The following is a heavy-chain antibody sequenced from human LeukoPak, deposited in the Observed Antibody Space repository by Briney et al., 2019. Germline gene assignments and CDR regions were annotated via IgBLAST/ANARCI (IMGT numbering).Heavy chain of an antibody. CDR1: GFIFSSYG. Sequence: GGPLRLSCAASGFIFSSYGMHWVRQAPGKGLEWVAFIRYDGSNKYYADSVKGRFTISRDGYKNTLYLQMNSLRAEDAAVYYCAKAPVTTCSGAYCYPFDYWGQGTLVTVSS. J-gene: IGHJ4*02. V-gene: IGHV3-30*02. D-gene: IGHD2-15*01. CDR2: IRYDGSNK. CDR3: AKAPVTTCSGAYCYPFDY.